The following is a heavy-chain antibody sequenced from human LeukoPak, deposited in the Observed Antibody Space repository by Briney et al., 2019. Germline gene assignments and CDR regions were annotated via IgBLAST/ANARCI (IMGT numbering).Heavy chain of an antibody. D-gene: IGHD6-13*01. CDR3: ARAYSSSWYGEYFDY. CDR2: IYYSGST. Sequence: SETLSLTCTVSGGSISSYYWSWIRQPPGKGLEWIGYIYYSGSTNYNPSLKSRVTISVDTSKNQFSLKLSSVTAADTAVYYCARAYSSSWYGEYFDYWGQGTLVTVSS. V-gene: IGHV4-59*01. CDR1: GGSISSYY. J-gene: IGHJ4*02.